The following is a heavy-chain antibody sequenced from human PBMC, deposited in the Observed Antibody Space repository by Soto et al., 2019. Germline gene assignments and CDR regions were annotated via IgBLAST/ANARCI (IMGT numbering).Heavy chain of an antibody. J-gene: IGHJ4*02. CDR3: AKDRYIVVVPAAIPFDY. Sequence: GGSLRLSCAASGFTFSSYAMSRVRQAPGKGLEWVSAISGSGGSTYYADSVKGRFTISRDNSKNTLYLQMNSLRAEDTAVYYCAKDRYIVVVPAAIPFDYWGQGTLVTVSS. V-gene: IGHV3-23*01. D-gene: IGHD2-2*02. CDR1: GFTFSSYA. CDR2: ISGSGGST.